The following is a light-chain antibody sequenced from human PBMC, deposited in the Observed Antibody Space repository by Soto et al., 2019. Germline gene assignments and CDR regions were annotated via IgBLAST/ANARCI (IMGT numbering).Light chain of an antibody. J-gene: IGKJ2*01. Sequence: DIQMTQSPSTLSASVGDRVTITCRASQSITNWLAWYQQKPGKAPKLLIYKASSLESGVPSRFSCSGSGTEFTLTISSLQPDDFGTYYCQQYDSYPYTFGQGTNLEIK. CDR3: QQYDSYPYT. CDR1: QSITNW. CDR2: KAS. V-gene: IGKV1-5*03.